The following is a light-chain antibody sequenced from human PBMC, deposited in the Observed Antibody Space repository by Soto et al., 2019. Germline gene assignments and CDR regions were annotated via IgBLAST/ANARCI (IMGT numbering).Light chain of an antibody. J-gene: IGLJ1*01. CDR3: CLYVGATTYV. V-gene: IGLV2-23*02. Sequence: QSALTQPASVSGSPGQSITISCTGTSSDFGNYNLVSWYQQHPGKVPKLILFEVNKRPSGVSGRFSGSKSGNTASLTISGLQAEDEADYYCCLYVGATTYVFGTGTKLTVL. CDR1: SSDFGNYNL. CDR2: EVN.